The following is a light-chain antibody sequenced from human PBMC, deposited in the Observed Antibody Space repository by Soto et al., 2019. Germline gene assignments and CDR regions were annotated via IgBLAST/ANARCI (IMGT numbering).Light chain of an antibody. V-gene: IGLV1-40*01. CDR1: SSNIGAGYD. CDR3: QAYDTSLSGSVV. CDR2: GKS. J-gene: IGLJ2*01. Sequence: QSVLTQPPSVSGAPGQRVTISCTGSSSNIGAGYDVHWYQQLPGTAPKLPIYGKSNRPSGVPDRFSGSKSGTSASLAITGLQAGDEADYYCQAYDTSLSGSVVFGGGTKLTVL.